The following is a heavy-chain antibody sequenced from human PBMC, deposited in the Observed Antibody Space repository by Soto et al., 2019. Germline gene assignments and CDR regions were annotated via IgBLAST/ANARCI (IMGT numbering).Heavy chain of an antibody. D-gene: IGHD1-26*01. V-gene: IGHV3-21*01. J-gene: IGHJ4*02. CDR1: GFTFSSYS. CDR2: ISSSSSYI. Sequence: GGSLRLSCAASGFTFSSYSMNWVRQAPGKGLEWVSSISSSSSYIYYADSVKGRFTISRDNAKNSLYLQMNSLRAEDTAVYYCARVGHGRAARGSYYFDYWGQGTLVTVSS. CDR3: ARVGHGRAARGSYYFDY.